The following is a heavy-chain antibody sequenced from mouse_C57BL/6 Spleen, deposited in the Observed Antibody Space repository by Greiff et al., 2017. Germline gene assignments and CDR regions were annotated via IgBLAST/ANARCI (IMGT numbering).Heavy chain of an antibody. D-gene: IGHD1-1*01. J-gene: IGHJ1*03. CDR3: ARDYYGSSLRYFDV. Sequence: VQLQQSGPELVKPGASVKIPCKASGYTFTDYNMDWVKQSHGKSLEWIGDINPNNGGNIYNQKFKGKATLTVDKSSSTASMELRSLTSEDTAVYYCARDYYGSSLRYFDVWGTGTTVTVSS. V-gene: IGHV1-18*01. CDR2: INPNNGGN. CDR1: GYTFTDYN.